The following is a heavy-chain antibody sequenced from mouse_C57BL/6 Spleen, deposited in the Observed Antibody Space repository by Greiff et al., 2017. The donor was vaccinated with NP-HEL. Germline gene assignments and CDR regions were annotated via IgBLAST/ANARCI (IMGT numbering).Heavy chain of an antibody. CDR2: INPSTGGT. Sequence: VQLKESGPELVKPGASVKISCKASGYSFTGYYMNWVKQSPEKSLEWIGEINPSTGGTTYNQKFKAKATLTVDKSSSTAYMQLKSLTSEDSAVYYCARSYYGSRSDYWGQGTTLTVSS. V-gene: IGHV1-42*01. J-gene: IGHJ2*01. CDR1: GYSFTGYY. CDR3: ARSYYGSRSDY. D-gene: IGHD1-1*01.